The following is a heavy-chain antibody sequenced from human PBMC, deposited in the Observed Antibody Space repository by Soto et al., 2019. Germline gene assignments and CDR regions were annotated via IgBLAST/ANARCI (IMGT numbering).Heavy chain of an antibody. Sequence: SETLSLTCTVSGGSISSSSYYWGWIRQPPGKGLEWIGSIYYSGSTYYNPSLKSRVTISVDTSKNQFSLKLSSVTAADTAVYYCARYPDYGDSYYFDYWGQGTLVTVSS. CDR2: IYYSGST. V-gene: IGHV4-39*01. D-gene: IGHD4-17*01. CDR1: GGSISSSSYY. CDR3: ARYPDYGDSYYFDY. J-gene: IGHJ4*02.